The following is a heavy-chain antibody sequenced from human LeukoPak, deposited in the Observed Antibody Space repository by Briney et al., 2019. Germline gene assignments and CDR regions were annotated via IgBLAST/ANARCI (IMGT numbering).Heavy chain of an antibody. Sequence: GGSLRLSCAASGFTFSYYSMNWVRQAPGKGLEWVSYISSSSSATYYADSVKGRFTISRDNSKNTLYLQMNSLRAEDTAVYYCAKALRYGSALDRDYWGQGTLVTVSS. CDR2: ISSSSSAT. J-gene: IGHJ4*02. CDR3: AKALRYGSALDRDY. D-gene: IGHD3-10*01. CDR1: GFTFSYYS. V-gene: IGHV3-48*01.